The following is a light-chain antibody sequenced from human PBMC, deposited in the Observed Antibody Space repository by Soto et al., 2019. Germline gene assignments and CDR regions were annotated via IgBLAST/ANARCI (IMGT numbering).Light chain of an antibody. CDR2: DAS. J-gene: IGKJ4*02. Sequence: DIQMTQSPSLLSASVGDRATITCRASQEISNHLAWFQQKQGRPAKSLLSDASNLQSGVPSKFSGSGSGTDLPLTISGQQPEDFATYYGHQYHNYPVTFGGGTKVEIK. CDR1: QEISNH. CDR3: HQYHNYPVT. V-gene: IGKV1-16*02.